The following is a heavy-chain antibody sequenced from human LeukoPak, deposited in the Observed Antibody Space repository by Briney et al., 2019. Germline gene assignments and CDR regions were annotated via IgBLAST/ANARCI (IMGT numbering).Heavy chain of an antibody. D-gene: IGHD3-10*01. Sequence: ASVKVSCKASGYTFTSYGISWVRQAPGQRLEWMGWINTGNGDTKYSQQFQGRVTITRDSSATTAYMELSSLRSEDTSVYFCARNMDDSGTPGYWGQGTLVTVSS. CDR2: INTGNGDT. V-gene: IGHV1-3*04. CDR1: GYTFTSYG. CDR3: ARNMDDSGTPGY. J-gene: IGHJ4*02.